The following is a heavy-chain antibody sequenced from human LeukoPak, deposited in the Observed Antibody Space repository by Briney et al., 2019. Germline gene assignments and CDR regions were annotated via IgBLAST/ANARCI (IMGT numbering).Heavy chain of an antibody. CDR2: ISAYNGNT. J-gene: IGHJ4*02. Sequence: ASVKVSCKASGYTFTSYGISWVRQAPGQGLEWMGWISAYNGNTNYAQKFQGRVTITADESTSTAYMELSSLRSEDTAVYYCARDASHALFDCWGQGTLVTVSS. V-gene: IGHV1-18*01. CDR1: GYTFTSYG. CDR3: ARDASHALFDC. D-gene: IGHD2-2*01.